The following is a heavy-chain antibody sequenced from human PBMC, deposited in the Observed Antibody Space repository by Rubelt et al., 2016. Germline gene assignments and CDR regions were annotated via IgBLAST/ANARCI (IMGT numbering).Heavy chain of an antibody. V-gene: IGHV4-59*13. CDR2: VYYSGST. CDR3: ARGGVNWNYDY. Sequence: QVQLQESGPRLVKPSETLSLTCTVSGGSLRGYYWNWIRQPPGKGLEWIGFVYYSGSTTYNPSLKSRVTISVDTSKNQFSLKLSSVTAADTAVYYCARGGVNWNYDYWGQGTLVTVSS. CDR1: GGSLRGYY. J-gene: IGHJ4*02. D-gene: IGHD1-7*01.